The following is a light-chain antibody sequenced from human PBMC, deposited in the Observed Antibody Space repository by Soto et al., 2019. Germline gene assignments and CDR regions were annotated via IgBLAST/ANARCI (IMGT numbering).Light chain of an antibody. Sequence: VLTQPHSASGTPGQRVTISCSGSSSNIGTSSVHWFQQLPGTAPKLLISTTNQRPSGVPERFSGSKSGTSASLAISGFQSEDEADYYCAAWDDSLNGHVFGTGTKVTVL. CDR1: SSNIGTSS. V-gene: IGLV1-44*01. CDR3: AAWDDSLNGHV. J-gene: IGLJ1*01. CDR2: TTN.